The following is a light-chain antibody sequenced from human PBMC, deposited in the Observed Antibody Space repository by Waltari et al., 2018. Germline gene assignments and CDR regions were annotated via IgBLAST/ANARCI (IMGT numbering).Light chain of an antibody. J-gene: IGKJ5*01. V-gene: IGKV1-39*01. Sequence: DIQMTQSPSSLSASVGDRVTITCRASQSISSYLNWYQQKPGKAPKLLIYAASSLQSGLPSRFSGSGSGTDFTLTISSLQPEDFATYYCQQSYSTPITFGQGTRLESK. CDR1: QSISSY. CDR2: AAS. CDR3: QQSYSTPIT.